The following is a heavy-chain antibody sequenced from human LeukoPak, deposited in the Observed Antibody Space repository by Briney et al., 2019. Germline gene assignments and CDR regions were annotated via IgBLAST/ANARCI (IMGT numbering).Heavy chain of an antibody. CDR2: ISGSGGST. V-gene: IGHV3-23*01. D-gene: IGHD1-26*01. Sequence: PGGSLRLSCAASGFTFSNYALSWVRQAPGKGPEWVSSISGSGGSTYYADSVKGRFTISRDNSKNTLYLQMNSLRAEDTAVYYCGKARYSGFAGDAFDIWGQGTMVTVSS. CDR1: GFTFSNYA. CDR3: GKARYSGFAGDAFDI. J-gene: IGHJ3*02.